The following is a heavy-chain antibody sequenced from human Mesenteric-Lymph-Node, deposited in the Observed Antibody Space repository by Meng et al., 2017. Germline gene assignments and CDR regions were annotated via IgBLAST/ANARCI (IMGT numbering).Heavy chain of an antibody. Sequence: GESLKISCAASGFTVSNNYMSWVRQAPGKGLECVSALYSNGNTYYGDSVKGRFTISRDNSKNTLYLQMNNPRAEDTAVYYCAKKGGNHEYDYWGQGTLVTVSS. V-gene: IGHV3-53*01. J-gene: IGHJ4*02. D-gene: IGHD2/OR15-2a*01. CDR1: GFTVSNNY. CDR2: LYSNGNT. CDR3: AKKGGNHEYDY.